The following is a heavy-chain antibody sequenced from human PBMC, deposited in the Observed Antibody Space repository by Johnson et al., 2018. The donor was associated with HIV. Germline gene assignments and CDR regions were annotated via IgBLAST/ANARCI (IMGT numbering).Heavy chain of an antibody. CDR2: IRQDGSEK. Sequence: VQLLESGGGLVQPGGSLRLSCAASGFTFSSYWMSWVRQAPGKGLEWVANIRQDGSEKYYVDSVKGRFTIARDNAKNSLYLQMNSLRAEDTAVYYCARRKLGYCSGGSCYAAFDIWGQGTMVTVSS. CDR3: ARRKLGYCSGGSCYAAFDI. D-gene: IGHD2-15*01. J-gene: IGHJ3*02. V-gene: IGHV3-7*01. CDR1: GFTFSSYW.